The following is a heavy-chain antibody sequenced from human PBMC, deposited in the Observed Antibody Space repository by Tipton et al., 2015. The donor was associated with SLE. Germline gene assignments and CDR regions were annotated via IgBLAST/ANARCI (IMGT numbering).Heavy chain of an antibody. V-gene: IGHV3-30*07. Sequence: SLRLSCATSGFNFSNYAIYWVRQAPGKGLEWVAVISDDGSNKYYADSVKGRFTISRDNSKNTLNLQMDSLRAEDTAIYYCAIETGVVGTPNFDYWGQGTLVNVSS. J-gene: IGHJ4*02. CDR1: GFNFSNYA. CDR2: ISDDGSNK. D-gene: IGHD6-19*01. CDR3: AIETGVVGTPNFDY.